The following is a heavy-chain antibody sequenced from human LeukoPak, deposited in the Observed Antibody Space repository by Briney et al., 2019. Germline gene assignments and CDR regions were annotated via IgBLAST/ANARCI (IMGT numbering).Heavy chain of an antibody. D-gene: IGHD2-15*01. Sequence: ASVKVSCKASGYTFTGYYMHWVRQAPGQGLEWMGWINPNSGGTNYAQKFQGRVTMTRDTSISTAYMELSSLTSEDTAVYYCARGGPLGSPNWFDPWGQGSLVTVSS. CDR3: ARGGPLGSPNWFDP. V-gene: IGHV1-2*02. CDR2: INPNSGGT. J-gene: IGHJ5*02. CDR1: GYTFTGYY.